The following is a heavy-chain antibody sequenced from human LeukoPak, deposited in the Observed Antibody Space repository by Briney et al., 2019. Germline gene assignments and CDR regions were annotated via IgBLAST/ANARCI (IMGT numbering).Heavy chain of an antibody. CDR2: ISYDGSNK. J-gene: IGHJ6*02. CDR1: GFTFSSYA. D-gene: IGHD3-3*01. Sequence: PGGSLRLSCAASGFTFSSYAMHWVRQAPGKGLEWVAVISYDGSNKYYADSVKGRFTISRDNSKNTLYLQMNSLRAEDTAVYYCARSPSYYDFWSGSHYCGTDVWGQGTTVTVSS. V-gene: IGHV3-30*04. CDR3: ARSPSYYDFWSGSHYCGTDV.